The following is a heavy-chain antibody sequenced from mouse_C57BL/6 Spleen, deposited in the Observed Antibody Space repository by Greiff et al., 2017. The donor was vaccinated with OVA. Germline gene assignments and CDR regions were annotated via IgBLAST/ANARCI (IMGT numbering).Heavy chain of an antibody. J-gene: IGHJ2*01. CDR3: APLITTVVAPRYFDY. Sequence: QVQLKQSGAELAKPGASVKLSCKASGYTFTSYWMHWVKQRPGQGLEWIGYINPSSGYTKYNQKFKDKATLTADKSSSTAYMQLSSLTYEDSAVYYCAPLITTVVAPRYFDYWGQGTTLTVSS. V-gene: IGHV1-7*01. D-gene: IGHD1-1*01. CDR2: INPSSGYT. CDR1: GYTFTSYW.